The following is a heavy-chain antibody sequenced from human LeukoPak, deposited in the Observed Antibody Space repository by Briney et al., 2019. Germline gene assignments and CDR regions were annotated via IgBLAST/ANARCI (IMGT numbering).Heavy chain of an antibody. D-gene: IGHD3-22*01. Sequence: SETLSLTCTVSGGSISSYYWSWIRQPAGKGLEWIGRIYTSGSTNYNPSLKSRVTMSVDTSKNQFSLKLSSVTAADTAVYYCAREAEYYYDSSGYYYYFDYWGQGTRVTVSS. J-gene: IGHJ4*02. V-gene: IGHV4-4*07. CDR3: AREAEYYYDSSGYYYYFDY. CDR2: IYTSGST. CDR1: GGSISSYY.